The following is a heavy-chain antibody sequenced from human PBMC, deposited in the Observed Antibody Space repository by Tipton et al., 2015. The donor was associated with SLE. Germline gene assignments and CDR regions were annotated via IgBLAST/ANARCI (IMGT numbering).Heavy chain of an antibody. Sequence: TLSLTCTVSGFSINTGYYWGWIRQPPGKGLEWIGSMYHSGNTYYNPSFKSRVILSVDTSRNQLSMRLTSVTAADTAVYFCVSARYSDYDWGGYYFNSWGQGTLVTVSS. D-gene: IGHD5-12*01. V-gene: IGHV4-38-2*02. CDR1: GFSINTGYY. CDR2: MYHSGNT. CDR3: VSARYSDYDWGGYYFNS. J-gene: IGHJ4*02.